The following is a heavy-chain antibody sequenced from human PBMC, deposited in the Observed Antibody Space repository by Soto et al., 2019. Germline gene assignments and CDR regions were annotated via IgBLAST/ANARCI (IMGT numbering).Heavy chain of an antibody. CDR2: MHYGGST. CDR3: ARRDNWSDSHFDY. V-gene: IGHV4-59*08. CDR1: GTSISSHY. D-gene: IGHD1-1*01. J-gene: IGHJ4*02. Sequence: SETLSLTCTVSGTSISSHYWSWIRQPPGKGLEWIAYMHYGGSTYYNPSLKSRVAISVDTSKNQFSLKLSSVTAADTAVYYCARRDNWSDSHFDYWGRGTLVTVSS.